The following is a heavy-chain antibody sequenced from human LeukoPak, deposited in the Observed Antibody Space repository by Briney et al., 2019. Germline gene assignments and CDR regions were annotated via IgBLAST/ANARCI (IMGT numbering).Heavy chain of an antibody. D-gene: IGHD3-22*01. Sequence: SETLSLTCAVYGGSFSGYYWSWIRQPPGKGLEWIGEINHSGSTNYNPPLKSRVTISVDTSKNQFSLKLSSVTAADTAVYYCAKESIRYDSERNDAFDIWGQGTMVTVSS. V-gene: IGHV4-34*01. J-gene: IGHJ3*02. CDR2: INHSGST. CDR1: GGSFSGYY. CDR3: AKESIRYDSERNDAFDI.